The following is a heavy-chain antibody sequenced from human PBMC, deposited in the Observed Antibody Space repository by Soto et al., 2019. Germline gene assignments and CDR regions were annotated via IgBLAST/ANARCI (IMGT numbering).Heavy chain of an antibody. J-gene: IGHJ6*02. Sequence: ASVEVSCKASGYTFTGYYMHWVRQAPGQGLEWMGWINPNSGGTNYAQKFQGRVTMTRDTSSCTAYMELSRLRSDDTAVYYCAREAGYSGYDWGDCYYYYGMNVWGQGTTVTVSS. CDR2: INPNSGGT. CDR1: GYTFTGYY. V-gene: IGHV1-2*02. D-gene: IGHD5-12*01. CDR3: AREAGYSGYDWGDCYYYYGMNV.